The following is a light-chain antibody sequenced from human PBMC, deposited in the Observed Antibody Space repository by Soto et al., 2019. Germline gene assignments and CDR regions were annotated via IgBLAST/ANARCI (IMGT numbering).Light chain of an antibody. CDR3: QQYKSYPLT. J-gene: IGKJ4*01. V-gene: IGKV1-5*03. CDR1: QSISTL. CDR2: KAS. Sequence: DIQMTQSPSTLSASAGDRVTITCRASQSISTLLAWYQQKPGKVPKLLIYKASSLKSGVPSRFSGSGSGTEFTLTISSLQPDDFATYYCQQYKSYPLTFGGGTKVEIK.